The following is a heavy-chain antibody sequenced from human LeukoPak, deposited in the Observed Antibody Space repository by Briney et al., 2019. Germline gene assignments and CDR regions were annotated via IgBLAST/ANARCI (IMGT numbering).Heavy chain of an antibody. CDR3: AKDSRGYQDYFDY. V-gene: IGHV3-21*04. Sequence: PGGSLRLSCAASGFTFSSYSMNWVRQAPGKGLEWVSSISSSSSYIYYADSVKGRFTISRDNAKNSLYLQMNSLRVEDTAVYYCAKDSRGYQDYFDYWGQGTLVTVSS. J-gene: IGHJ4*02. D-gene: IGHD3-22*01. CDR2: ISSSSSYI. CDR1: GFTFSSYS.